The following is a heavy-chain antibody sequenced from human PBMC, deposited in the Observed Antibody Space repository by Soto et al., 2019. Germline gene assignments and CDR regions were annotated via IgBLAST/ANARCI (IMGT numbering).Heavy chain of an antibody. CDR2: IKPRGGST. Sequence: QVQLVQSGAEVKKPGASVKVSCKASGYTFTSYYVHWVRQAPGQGLEWMGMIKPRGGSTSYAQKLQGRVTMTSGTSTSTVYMELSSLRSEDTAVYYCARIYSSTWYGMDVWGQGTTVTVSS. CDR3: ARIYSSTWYGMDV. V-gene: IGHV1-46*01. D-gene: IGHD6-13*01. J-gene: IGHJ6*02. CDR1: GYTFTSYY.